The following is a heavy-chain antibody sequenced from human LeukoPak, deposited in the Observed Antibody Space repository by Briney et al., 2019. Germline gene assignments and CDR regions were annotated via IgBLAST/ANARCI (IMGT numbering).Heavy chain of an antibody. CDR1: GFRFNSYE. CDR3: ARLTGATTGGFDP. V-gene: IGHV3-48*03. Sequence: GSLRLSCAASGFRFNSYEMNWVRQAPGKGLEWPSYITSSGSSIYYADSVKGRFTISRDNAKSSLYLQMNSLRAEDTAVYYCARLTGATTGGFDPWGQGTLVTVSS. CDR2: ITSSGSSI. D-gene: IGHD1-1*01. J-gene: IGHJ5*02.